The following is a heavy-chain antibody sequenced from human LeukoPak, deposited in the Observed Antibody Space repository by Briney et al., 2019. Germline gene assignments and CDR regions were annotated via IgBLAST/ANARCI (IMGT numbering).Heavy chain of an antibody. V-gene: IGHV1-2*02. J-gene: IGHJ4*02. D-gene: IGHD3-22*01. CDR1: GYTFTGYY. Sequence: ASVKVSCKASGYTFTGYYMHWVRQAPGQGLEWMGWINPNSGGTNYAQKFQGRVTMTRDTSISTAYMELCRLRSDDTAVYYCAREFDSSGYYDYYFDYWGQGTLVTVSS. CDR2: INPNSGGT. CDR3: AREFDSSGYYDYYFDY.